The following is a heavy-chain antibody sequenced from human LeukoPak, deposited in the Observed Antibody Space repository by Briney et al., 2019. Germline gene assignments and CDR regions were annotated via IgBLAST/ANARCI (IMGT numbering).Heavy chain of an antibody. J-gene: IGHJ4*02. V-gene: IGHV4-4*02. D-gene: IGHD3-22*01. CDR3: ARALGGFYERRGYHPPPPES. Sequence: SGTLSLTCAVSGGSISSGTWWSLVRQPPGKGLEWIGEIYHSGSTNYNPSLKSRVTISVDKSKNQFSLKLSSVTAADTAVYYCARALGGFYERRGYHPPPPESWGQGTLVTVSS. CDR2: IYHSGST. CDR1: GGSISSGTW.